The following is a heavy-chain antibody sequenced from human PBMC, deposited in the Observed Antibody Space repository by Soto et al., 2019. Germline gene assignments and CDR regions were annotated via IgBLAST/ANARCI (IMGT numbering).Heavy chain of an antibody. CDR1: GGTFSSYA. CDR2: IIPIFGTA. CDR3: ASHCGGDCYSRSPPYYYYGMDV. J-gene: IGHJ6*02. Sequence: QVQLVQSGAEVMKPGSSVKVSCKASGGTFSSYAISWVRQAPGQGLEWMGGIIPIFGTADYAQKFQGRVTITADESTSTAYMELSSLRSEDTAVYYCASHCGGDCYSRSPPYYYYGMDVWGQGTTVTVSS. V-gene: IGHV1-69*12. D-gene: IGHD2-21*02.